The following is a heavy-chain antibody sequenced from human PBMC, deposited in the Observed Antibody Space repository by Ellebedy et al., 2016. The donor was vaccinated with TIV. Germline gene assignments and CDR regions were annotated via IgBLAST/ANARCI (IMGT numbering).Heavy chain of an antibody. D-gene: IGHD5-12*01. CDR2: IYPGDSDI. J-gene: IGHJ4*02. CDR1: GYSFTSYW. V-gene: IGHV5-51*01. CDR3: ARRSSGYEYFDY. Sequence: GESLKISXKGSGYSFTSYWIGWVRQMPGKGLEWMGIIYPGDSDIRNSPSFQGQVTISGDKSTSTAYLQWSSLKASDTAMYYCARRSSGYEYFDYWGQGTLVTVSS.